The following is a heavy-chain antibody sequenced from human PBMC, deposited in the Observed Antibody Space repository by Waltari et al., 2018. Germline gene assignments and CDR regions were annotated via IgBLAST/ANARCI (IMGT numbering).Heavy chain of an antibody. CDR3: ARGXSSSFDS. D-gene: IGHD6-13*01. V-gene: IGHV6-1*01. CDR2: TYYRSXWSN. Sequence: QVQLQQSGPGLVKPSXTLSLTCAVSXDSVPVNSAAVWNWIRQSPSRGLEWLGRTYYRSXWSNEYAVAVRSXITXNPXTXKXQFSLHLXXXTPEXTAVYYCARGXSSSFDSXGQGILVTVXS. CDR1: XDSVPVNSAA. J-gene: IGHJ4*02.